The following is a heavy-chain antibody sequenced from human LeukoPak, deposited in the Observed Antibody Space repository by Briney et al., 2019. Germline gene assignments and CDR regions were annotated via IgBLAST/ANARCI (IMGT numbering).Heavy chain of an antibody. V-gene: IGHV1-2*02. CDR2: INPNSGGT. CDR3: ASIIVGATTRNY. CDR1: GYTFTGYY. J-gene: IGHJ4*02. Sequence: ASVKVSCKASGYTFTGYYMHWVRQAPGQGLEWMGWINPNSGGTNYAQKFQGRVTMTRDTSISTAYMELSRLRSDGTAVYYCASIIVGATTRNYWGQGTLVTVSS. D-gene: IGHD1-26*01.